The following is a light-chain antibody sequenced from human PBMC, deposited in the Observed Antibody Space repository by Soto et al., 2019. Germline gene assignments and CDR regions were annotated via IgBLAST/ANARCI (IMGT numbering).Light chain of an antibody. CDR3: SSYTTSSTLE. V-gene: IGLV2-14*01. CDR1: SSDIGAYND. Sequence: QSALTQPASVSGSPGQSITISCTGTSSDIGAYNDVSWYQQHPGKTPKLMIYGVTNRPSGVSNRFSGSKSGSTASLTISGLQDEDEADYYCSSYTTSSTLEFGGGTKLTVL. J-gene: IGLJ3*02. CDR2: GVT.